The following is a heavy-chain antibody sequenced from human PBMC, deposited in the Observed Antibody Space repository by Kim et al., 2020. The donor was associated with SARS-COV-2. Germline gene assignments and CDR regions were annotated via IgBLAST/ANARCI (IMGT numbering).Heavy chain of an antibody. J-gene: IGHJ4*02. D-gene: IGHD6-19*01. Sequence: SETLSLTCAVYGGSFSGYYWSWIRQPPGKGLEWIGEINHSGSTNYNPSLKSRVTISVDTSKNQFSLKLSSVTAADTAVYYCARGRWAVGKLVSGIDYWGQGTLVTVSS. CDR3: ARGRWAVGKLVSGIDY. CDR2: INHSGST. V-gene: IGHV4-34*01. CDR1: GGSFSGYY.